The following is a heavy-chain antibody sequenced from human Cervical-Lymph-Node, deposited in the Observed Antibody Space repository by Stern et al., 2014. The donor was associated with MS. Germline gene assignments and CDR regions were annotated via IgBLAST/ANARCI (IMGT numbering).Heavy chain of an antibody. V-gene: IGHV2-70*01. Sequence: QITLKESGPALVKPTQTLKLTCTFSGFSLSTSGMYVSWIRQSPGTAPEWLAIIYWGDANYPSTYLNTRLTISKDTSIKHVILRMTNMDPVDTATYYCARISAAADGTGVDYWGQGTLVTVSS. CDR2: IYWGDAN. CDR3: ARISAAADGTGVDY. CDR1: GFSLSTSGMY. J-gene: IGHJ4*02. D-gene: IGHD6-25*01.